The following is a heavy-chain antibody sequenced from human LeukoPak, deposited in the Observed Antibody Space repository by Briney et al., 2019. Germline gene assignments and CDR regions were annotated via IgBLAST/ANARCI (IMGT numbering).Heavy chain of an antibody. J-gene: IGHJ4*02. D-gene: IGHD1-14*01. CDR2: ISSSSSYT. CDR3: ARGPDARRGEGLDY. V-gene: IGHV3-11*06. CDR1: GFTFSDYY. Sequence: GGSLRLSCAASGFTFSDYYMSWIRQAPGKGLEWVSYISSSSSYTNYADSVEGRFTISRDNAKNSLYLQMNSLGAEDAAVYYCARGPDARRGEGLDYWGQGTLVTVSS.